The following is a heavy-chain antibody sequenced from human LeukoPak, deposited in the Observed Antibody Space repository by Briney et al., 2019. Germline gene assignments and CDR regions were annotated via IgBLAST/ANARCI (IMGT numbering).Heavy chain of an antibody. CDR2: ISGSGGST. Sequence: GGSLRLSCAASGFTFSSYGMSWVRQAPGKGLEWVSAISGSGGSTYYADSVKGRFTISRDNSKNTLYLQMNSLRAEDTAVYYCAKDYEYSSSSGAFDIWGQGTMVTVSS. CDR3: AKDYEYSSSSGAFDI. V-gene: IGHV3-23*01. J-gene: IGHJ3*02. D-gene: IGHD6-6*01. CDR1: GFTFSSYG.